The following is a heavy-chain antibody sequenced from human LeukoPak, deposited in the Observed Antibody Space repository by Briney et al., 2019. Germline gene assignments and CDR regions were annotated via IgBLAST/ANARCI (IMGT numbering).Heavy chain of an antibody. CDR2: IRSKANSYAT. D-gene: IGHD1-14*01. CDR1: GFTFSGSA. CDR3: RFNDRNDY. V-gene: IGHV3-73*01. J-gene: IGHJ4*02. Sequence: PGGSLRLSCAASGFTFSGSAMHWVRQASGKGLEWVGRIRSKANSYATAYAASVKGRFTISRDDPKNTAYLQMNSLKTEDTAVYYCRFNDRNDYWGQGTLVTVSS.